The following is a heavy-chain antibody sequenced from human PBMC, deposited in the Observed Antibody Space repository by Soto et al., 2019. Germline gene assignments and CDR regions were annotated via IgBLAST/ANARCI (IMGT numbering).Heavy chain of an antibody. CDR3: ARDKDLTMTTVTDDY. CDR1: GFTFSSYS. V-gene: IGHV3-21*01. Sequence: EVQLVESGGGLVKPGWSLRLSCAASGFTFSSYSMNWVRQAPGKGLEWVSSISSSSSYIYYADSVKGRFTISRDNAKNSLYLQMNSLRAEDTAVYYCARDKDLTMTTVTDDYWGQGTLVTVSS. D-gene: IGHD4-17*01. CDR2: ISSSSSYI. J-gene: IGHJ4*02.